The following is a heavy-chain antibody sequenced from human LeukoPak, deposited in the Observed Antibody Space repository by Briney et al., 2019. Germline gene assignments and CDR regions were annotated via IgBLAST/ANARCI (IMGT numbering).Heavy chain of an antibody. J-gene: IGHJ4*02. V-gene: IGHV3-64*01. CDR1: GFTFSNYA. D-gene: IGHD1-26*01. Sequence: GGSLRLSCAGSGFTFSNYAMYWVRQAPGKGLENVAGIGSNGDNTYYANSVKGRFTISRDNSKNTLFLQMGSLRAEDMAVYYCARGNVVGATRPFDYWGQGTLVTVSS. CDR2: IGSNGDNT. CDR3: ARGNVVGATRPFDY.